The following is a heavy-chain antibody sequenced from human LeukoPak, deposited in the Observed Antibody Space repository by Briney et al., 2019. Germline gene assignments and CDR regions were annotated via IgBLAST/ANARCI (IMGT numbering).Heavy chain of an antibody. V-gene: IGHV4-34*01. Sequence: PSETLSLTCAVYGGSFSGYYWSWIRQPPGKGLEWIGEINHSGSTNYNPSLKSRVTISVDTSKNQFSLKLSSVTAADTAVYYCARPHISKYHYYYMGVWGQGTLVTVSS. J-gene: IGHJ6*03. D-gene: IGHD2-21*01. CDR2: INHSGST. CDR1: GGSFSGYY. CDR3: ARPHISKYHYYYMGV.